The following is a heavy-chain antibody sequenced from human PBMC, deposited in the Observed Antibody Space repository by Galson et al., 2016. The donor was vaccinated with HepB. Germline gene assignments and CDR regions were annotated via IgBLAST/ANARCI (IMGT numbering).Heavy chain of an antibody. Sequence: SVKVSCKASGYTFIDYYVHWVRQAPGQGLEWMGVTNADDGGTTYAQKFQVRVTMTRDTSTSTVYMELSSLRSEDTAVYFCAREDGDSFFDHWGQGSLVTVSS. V-gene: IGHV1-46*01. J-gene: IGHJ4*02. D-gene: IGHD3-16*02. CDR1: GYTFIDYY. CDR2: TNADDGGT. CDR3: AREDGDSFFDH.